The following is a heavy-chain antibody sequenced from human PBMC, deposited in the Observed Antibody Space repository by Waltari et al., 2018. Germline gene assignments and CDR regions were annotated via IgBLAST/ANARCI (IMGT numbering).Heavy chain of an antibody. CDR2: INHSGST. D-gene: IGHD6-13*01. CDR3: ARGPEQQLVLHDAFDI. V-gene: IGHV4-34*01. J-gene: IGHJ3*02. Sequence: QVQLQQWGAGLLKPSETLSLTCAVYGGSFSGYYWSWIRQPPGKGLEWIGKINHSGSTNYNPSLKSRVTIAVDTSKNQFSLKLSSVAAADTAVYYCARGPEQQLVLHDAFDIWGQGTMVTVSS. CDR1: GGSFSGYY.